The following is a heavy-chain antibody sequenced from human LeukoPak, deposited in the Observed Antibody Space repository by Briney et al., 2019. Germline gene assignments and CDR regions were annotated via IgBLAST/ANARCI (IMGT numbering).Heavy chain of an antibody. Sequence: SETLSLTCTVSSYSICSGYYGGWIRQPPGKGLEWIGSIYHSGSTYYNTSLMSRVTISVDTSKNQFSLKLSSVTAADTAVYYCARDRTSRHSSFDYWGQGTLVTVSS. J-gene: IGHJ4*02. V-gene: IGHV4-38-2*02. CDR2: IYHSGST. CDR3: ARDRTSRHSSFDY. CDR1: SYSICSGYY. D-gene: IGHD1-1*01.